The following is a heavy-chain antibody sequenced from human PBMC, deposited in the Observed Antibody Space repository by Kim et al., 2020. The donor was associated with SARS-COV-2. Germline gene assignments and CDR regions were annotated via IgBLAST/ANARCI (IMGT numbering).Heavy chain of an antibody. J-gene: IGHJ3*02. CDR1: GGSISSGGYY. Sequence: SETLSLTCTVSGGSISSGGYYWSWIRQHPGKGLEWIGYIYYSGSTYYNPSLKSRVTISVDTSKNQFSLKLSSVTAADMAVYYCAREPNRAYCGGDCYSNAFDIWGQGTMVTVSS. CDR3: AREPNRAYCGGDCYSNAFDI. CDR2: IYYSGST. D-gene: IGHD2-21*02. V-gene: IGHV4-31*03.